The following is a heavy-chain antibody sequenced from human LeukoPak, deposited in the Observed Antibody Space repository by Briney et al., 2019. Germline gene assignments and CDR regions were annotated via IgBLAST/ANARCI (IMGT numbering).Heavy chain of an antibody. V-gene: IGHV3-23*01. CDR2: ISGSGGST. CDR1: GFTFSSYA. D-gene: IGHD3-3*01. J-gene: IGHJ4*02. Sequence: GGSLRLSCAASGFTFSSYAMSGVRQAPGKGLEWVSAISGSGGSTYYADSVKGRFTISRDNSKNTLYLQMNSLRAEDTAVYYCAKNGLRFLEWLSSFDYWGQGTLVTVSS. CDR3: AKNGLRFLEWLSSFDY.